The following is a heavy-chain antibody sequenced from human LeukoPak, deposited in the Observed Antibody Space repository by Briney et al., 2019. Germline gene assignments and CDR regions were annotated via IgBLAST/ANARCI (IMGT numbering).Heavy chain of an antibody. CDR3: VKAGLYYDILSGDYFDY. CDR1: GFTFSTYA. J-gene: IGHJ4*02. D-gene: IGHD3-9*01. CDR2: ISGSGGNT. Sequence: GGSLRLSCAASGFTFSTYAMSWVRQAPGKGLEWVSAISGSGGNTYYADSVKGRFTISRDNSKNTLYLQMNSLRAEDTAVYYCVKAGLYYDILSGDYFDYWGQGTLVTVSS. V-gene: IGHV3-23*01.